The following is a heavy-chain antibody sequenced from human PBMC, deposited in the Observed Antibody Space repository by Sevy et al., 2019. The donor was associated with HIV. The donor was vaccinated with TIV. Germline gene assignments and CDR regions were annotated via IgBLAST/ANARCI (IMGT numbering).Heavy chain of an antibody. V-gene: IGHV3-33*07. Sequence: GGSLRLSCAASGFTFINYGMYWVRQAPGKGLEWVAFVSSDESNKYYVESVKGRFTISRDNSKNTLYLQMNSLRPEYRDVYDWARDAQRLPLEELSRIPSAKGGMDVWGQGTAVTVSS. CDR2: VSSDESNK. CDR3: ARDAQRLPLEELSRIPSAKGGMDV. J-gene: IGHJ6*02. CDR1: GFTFINYG. D-gene: IGHD3-16*02.